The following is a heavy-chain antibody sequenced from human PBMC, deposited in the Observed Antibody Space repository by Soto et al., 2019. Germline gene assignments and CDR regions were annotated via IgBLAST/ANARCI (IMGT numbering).Heavy chain of an antibody. V-gene: IGHV4-59*01. CDR2: IYYSGST. D-gene: IGHD3-10*01. CDR1: GGSISSYY. Sequence: SETLSLTCSVSGGSISSYYWSWIRQPPGKGLEWIGYIYYSGSTNYNPSLKSRVTISVDTSKNQFSLKLSSVTAADTAVYYCARGRITMVRGVIPPPFDPWGQGTLVTVSS. J-gene: IGHJ5*02. CDR3: ARGRITMVRGVIPPPFDP.